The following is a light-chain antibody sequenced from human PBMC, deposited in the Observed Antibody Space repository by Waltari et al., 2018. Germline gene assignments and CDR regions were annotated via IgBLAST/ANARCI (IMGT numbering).Light chain of an antibody. CDR1: QDIRDS. CDR2: GAS. J-gene: IGKJ2*01. CDR3: QQYYSTLMYT. Sequence: DIQMTQSPSSRSASVGDRVTITCRASQDIRDSLAWYQHKPGTAPKLLLYGASRLESGVPSRFSGSAYGTEYTLTIGNLQPEDFATYFCQQYYSTLMYTFGQGTKLEI. V-gene: IGKV1-NL1*01.